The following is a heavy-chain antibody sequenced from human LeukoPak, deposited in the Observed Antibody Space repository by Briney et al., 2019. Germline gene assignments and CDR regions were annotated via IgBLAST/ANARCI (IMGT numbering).Heavy chain of an antibody. CDR3: AGSLGYCTSNVCYLKY. Sequence: APVKVSCKTSGYSENFYGITWVRQVAGQGLKWMGWISAQHGQTEYAPNSQDRVTMTTDTYTNTAYMELRSLRSDDTAVYYCAGSLGYCTSNVCYLKYWGQGTLVTVSS. J-gene: IGHJ4*02. V-gene: IGHV1-18*01. CDR1: GYSENFYG. CDR2: ISAQHGQT. D-gene: IGHD2-8*01.